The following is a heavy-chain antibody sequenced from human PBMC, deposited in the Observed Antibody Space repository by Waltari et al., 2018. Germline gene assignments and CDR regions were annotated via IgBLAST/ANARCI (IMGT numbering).Heavy chain of an antibody. CDR1: GYTFTNYG. CDR2: ISAYNVNT. Sequence: QVKLVQSGAEVKKPGASVKVSCKDSGYTFTNYGISWVRQAPGQGLVWLGWISAYNVNTNDAQRLQGRVTMPIDTSTSSGYMELRSLRSDDTAVYYCAGAAARTVPPLYWGQGTRFTASS. J-gene: IGHJ4*02. D-gene: IGHD6-6*01. CDR3: AGAAARTVPPLY. V-gene: IGHV1-18*01.